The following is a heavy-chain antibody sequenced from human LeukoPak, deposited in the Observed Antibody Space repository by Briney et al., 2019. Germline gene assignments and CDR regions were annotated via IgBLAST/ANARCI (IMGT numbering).Heavy chain of an antibody. V-gene: IGHV1-8*01. CDR2: MNPNSGKT. D-gene: IGHD2-8*02. Sequence: ASVKVSCKASGYTFTSYDINWVRQATGQGLEWMGWMNPNSGKTGYAHKFQGRVTMTRNTSTSTAYMELRSLGSEDTAVYYCARDVARAGGLTDYWGQGTLVIVSS. J-gene: IGHJ4*02. CDR3: ARDVARAGGLTDY. CDR1: GYTFTSYD.